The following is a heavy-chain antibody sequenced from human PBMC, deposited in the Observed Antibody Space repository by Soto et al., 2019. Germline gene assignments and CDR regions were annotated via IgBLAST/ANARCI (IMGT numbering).Heavy chain of an antibody. Sequence: PSETLSLTCTVSGGSISSSSYYWVWIRHPPGKGLEWIGSIYYSGSTYYNPSLKSRVTISVDTSKNQFSLKLSSVTAADTAVYYCARLSYGDYPYYYYGMDVWGQGTTVTVSS. CDR3: ARLSYGDYPYYYYGMDV. D-gene: IGHD4-17*01. CDR1: GGSISSSSYY. J-gene: IGHJ6*02. CDR2: IYYSGST. V-gene: IGHV4-39*01.